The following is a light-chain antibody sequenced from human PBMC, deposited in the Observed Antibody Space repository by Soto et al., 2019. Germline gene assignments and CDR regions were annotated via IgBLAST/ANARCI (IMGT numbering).Light chain of an antibody. CDR1: SSDVGGYNY. J-gene: IGLJ1*01. CDR3: SSYTAFTTYV. CDR2: GVN. V-gene: IGLV2-14*01. Sequence: QSALTQPASVSGSPGQSVTISCTGTSSDVGGYNYVSWYQQHPGKAPKLVIYGVNYRPSGVSARFSGSKSGNTASLTISGLQAEDEADYYCSSYTAFTTYVFGSGTKVTVL.